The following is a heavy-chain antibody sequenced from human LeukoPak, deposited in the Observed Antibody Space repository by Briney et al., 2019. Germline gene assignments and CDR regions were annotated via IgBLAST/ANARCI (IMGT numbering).Heavy chain of an antibody. D-gene: IGHD3-9*01. CDR2: ISGSGGST. CDR3: ARGGLRHFDRPDY. J-gene: IGHJ4*02. V-gene: IGHV3-23*01. CDR1: GFTFSSYA. Sequence: GGSLRLSCAASGFTFSSYAMSWVRQAPGKGLEWVSAISGSGGSTYSAHSVKGRFTISRDNSKNTLYLQMNSLRDEDTAVYFCARGGLRHFDRPDYWGQGTLVTVSS.